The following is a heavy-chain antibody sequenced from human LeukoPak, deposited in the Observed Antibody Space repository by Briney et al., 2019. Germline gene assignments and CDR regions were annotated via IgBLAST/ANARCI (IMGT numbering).Heavy chain of an antibody. CDR1: GGSISELNYY. CDR2: IYYSGST. V-gene: IGHV4-39*01. CDR3: ARQGVVGATGFDS. J-gene: IGHJ4*02. D-gene: IGHD1-26*01. Sequence: SETLSLTCSVSGGSISELNYYWGWIRQPPGKGLEWIGNIYYSGSTYNNPSLESRVVISVDTSRNQFSLKLTSVTATDTAVYYCARQGVVGATGFDSWGQGILVTVSS.